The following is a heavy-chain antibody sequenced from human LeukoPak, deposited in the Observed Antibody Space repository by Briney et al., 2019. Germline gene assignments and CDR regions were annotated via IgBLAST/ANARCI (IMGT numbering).Heavy chain of an antibody. D-gene: IGHD3-10*01. CDR2: FDPEDGET. CDR3: ATVGVLWFREGYFDY. Sequence: ASVKVSCKVSGYTLTELSMHWVRQPPGKGLAWMGGFDPEDGETIYAQKFQGRVTMTEDTSTDTAYMELSSLRSEDTAVYYCATVGVLWFREGYFDYWGQGTLVTVSS. CDR1: GYTLTELS. V-gene: IGHV1-24*01. J-gene: IGHJ4*02.